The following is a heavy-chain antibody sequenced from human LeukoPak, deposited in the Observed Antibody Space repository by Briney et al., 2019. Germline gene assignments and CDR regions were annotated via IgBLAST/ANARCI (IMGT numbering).Heavy chain of an antibody. CDR2: ISGSGGST. CDR3: AKAPTPDLYSGYNDY. J-gene: IGHJ4*02. V-gene: IGHV3-23*01. CDR1: GFTFNGNA. D-gene: IGHD5-12*01. Sequence: GGSLRLSCAASGFTFNGNAMSWVRQAPGKGLEWVSLISGSGGSTYYADSEKGRFTISRDNSKNTLYLQMNSLRAEDTAVYYCAKAPTPDLYSGYNDYWGQGTLVTVSS.